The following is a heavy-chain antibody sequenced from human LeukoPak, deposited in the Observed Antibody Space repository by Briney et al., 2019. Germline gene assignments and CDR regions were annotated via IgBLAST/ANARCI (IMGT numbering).Heavy chain of an antibody. CDR3: AKGKSSGSVDWFDP. CDR2: ITGAGKT. CDR1: KFTFSNYA. V-gene: IGHV3-23*01. Sequence: GGSLRLSCAASKFTFSNYAMTWVRQAPGKGPEWVSSITGAGKTYYPDSVKGRFTVSRDNLQNTLYLQMNAVRAEDTAIYYCAKGKSSGSVDWFDPWGQGTLVTVSS. D-gene: IGHD3-10*01. J-gene: IGHJ5*02.